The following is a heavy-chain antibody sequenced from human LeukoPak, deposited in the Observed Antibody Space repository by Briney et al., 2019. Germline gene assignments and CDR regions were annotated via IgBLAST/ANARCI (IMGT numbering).Heavy chain of an antibody. V-gene: IGHV1-18*01. Sequence: ASVKVSCKASGYTFTSYGISWVRQAPGQGLEWMGWISAYNGNTNYAQKLQGRVTMTTDTSTGTAYMELRSLRSDDTAVYYCARAAVYIWGSYRHPFDYWGQGTLVTVSS. CDR2: ISAYNGNT. CDR1: GYTFTSYG. D-gene: IGHD3-16*02. J-gene: IGHJ4*02. CDR3: ARAAVYIWGSYRHPFDY.